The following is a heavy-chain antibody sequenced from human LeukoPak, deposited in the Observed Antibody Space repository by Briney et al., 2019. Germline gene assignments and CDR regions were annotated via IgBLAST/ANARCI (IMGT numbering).Heavy chain of an antibody. CDR3: ARDPTSRAGTGSMPTY. Sequence: GGSLRLSCAASGFTFGSYAMHWVRQAPGKGLEWVAVISYDGSNKYYADSVKGRFTISRDNSKNTLYLQMNSLRAEDTAVYYCARDPTSRAGTGSMPTYWGQGTLVTVSS. CDR1: GFTFGSYA. J-gene: IGHJ4*02. D-gene: IGHD1-26*01. V-gene: IGHV3-30-3*01. CDR2: ISYDGSNK.